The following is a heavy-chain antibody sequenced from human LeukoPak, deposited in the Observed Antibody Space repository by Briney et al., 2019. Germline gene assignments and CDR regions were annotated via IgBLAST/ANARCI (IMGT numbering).Heavy chain of an antibody. CDR1: GYTLARYG. CDR2: ISAYNGNT. V-gene: IGHV1-18*01. D-gene: IGHD5-18*01. Sequence: SVNVSRKASGYTLARYGISWVRPAPGQGLAWMGWISAYNGNTTYAQKLQGRVTMTRETSTSTAYMELRSLRSDDTAVYYCARTESGYSYGYTYYYYGMDVWGQGTTVTVSS. J-gene: IGHJ6*02. CDR3: ARTESGYSYGYTYYYYGMDV.